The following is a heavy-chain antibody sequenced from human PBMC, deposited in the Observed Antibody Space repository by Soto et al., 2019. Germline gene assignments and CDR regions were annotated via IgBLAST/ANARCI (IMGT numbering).Heavy chain of an antibody. Sequence: QVQLVESGGGVVQPGRSLRLSCAASGFTFSSYGMHWVRQAPGKGLEWVAIIWYDGSNKYYADSVKGRFTISRDNSRNTLYLQMNSLTAEDTAVYYCARDQWFGKLSDGSFDYLGQGTLVTVSS. D-gene: IGHD3-10*01. V-gene: IGHV3-33*01. J-gene: IGHJ4*02. CDR2: IWYDGSNK. CDR3: ARDQWFGKLSDGSFDY. CDR1: GFTFSSYG.